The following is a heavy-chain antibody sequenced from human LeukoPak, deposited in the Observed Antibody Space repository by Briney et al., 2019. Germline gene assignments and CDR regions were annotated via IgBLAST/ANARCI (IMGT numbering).Heavy chain of an antibody. CDR2: IYYGGST. V-gene: IGHV4-31*03. J-gene: IGHJ6*02. CDR1: GGSISSGGYY. CDR3: ARARGRNGMDV. Sequence: PSQTLSLTCTVSGGSISSGGYYWSWIRQHPGKGLEWIGYIYYGGSTYYTPSLKSRVTMSVDTSQNQFSLKLSSVTAADTAVYYCARARGRNGMDVWGQGTTVTVSS. D-gene: IGHD3-10*01.